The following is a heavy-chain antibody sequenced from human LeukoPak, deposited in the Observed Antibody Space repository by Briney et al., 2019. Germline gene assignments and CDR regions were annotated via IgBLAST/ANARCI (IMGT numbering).Heavy chain of an antibody. D-gene: IGHD3-10*01. J-gene: IGHJ6*02. CDR3: ARDRVTNSYGYYGLDV. CDR2: INQGGSGK. CDR1: GFPFSNYW. Sequence: GGSLRLSCAASGFPFSNYWMTWVRQAPGKGLEWVANINQGGSGKYYVDSVKGRFTISGDSAKNSLYLQINSLRAEDTAVYFCARDRVTNSYGYYGLDVWGQGTTVSVSS. V-gene: IGHV3-7*03.